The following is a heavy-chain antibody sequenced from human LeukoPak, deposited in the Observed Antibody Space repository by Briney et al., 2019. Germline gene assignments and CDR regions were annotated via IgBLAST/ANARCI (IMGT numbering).Heavy chain of an antibody. Sequence: GGSLRLSCEASGFTFSSYGMHWVRQAPGKGLEWVAFIQNDGSRKYYAESVKGRFTISRDNSKNTLFLQMNSLRTDDTAVYYCAKETWVLDSWGQGTLVTVSS. J-gene: IGHJ4*02. D-gene: IGHD1-1*01. CDR3: AKETWVLDS. V-gene: IGHV3-30*02. CDR1: GFTFSSYG. CDR2: IQNDGSRK.